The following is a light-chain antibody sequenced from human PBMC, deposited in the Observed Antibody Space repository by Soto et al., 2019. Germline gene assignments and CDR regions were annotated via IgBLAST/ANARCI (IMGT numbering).Light chain of an antibody. CDR2: DAS. J-gene: IGKJ4*01. CDR1: QSVGSY. CDR3: QQLSSYPLT. V-gene: IGKV3-11*01. Sequence: IVLIQSPATLSLSPGERATLSCRASQSVGSYLAWYQHKPGQAPRLLISDASNRAPGIPARFSGSGSETDFTLTISGLQSEDFAVYYCQQLSSYPLTFGGGTKVDTK.